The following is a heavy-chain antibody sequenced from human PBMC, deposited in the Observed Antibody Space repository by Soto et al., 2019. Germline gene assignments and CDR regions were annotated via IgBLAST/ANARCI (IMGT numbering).Heavy chain of an antibody. CDR2: ISGSGGST. J-gene: IGHJ1*01. V-gene: IGHV3-23*01. Sequence: GGSLRLSCAASGFTFSSYAMSWVRQAPGKGLEWVSAISGSGGSTYYADSVKGRFTISRDNSKNTLYLQMNSLRAEDTAVYYCAKGPSSGEKQLAEYFKHWGQGTLVTVSS. D-gene: IGHD6-6*01. CDR3: AKGPSSGEKQLAEYFKH. CDR1: GFTFSSYA.